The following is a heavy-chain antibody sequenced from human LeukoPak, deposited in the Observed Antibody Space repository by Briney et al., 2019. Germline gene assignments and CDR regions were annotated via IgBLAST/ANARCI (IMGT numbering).Heavy chain of an antibody. D-gene: IGHD2-2*01. J-gene: IGHJ4*02. V-gene: IGHV3-11*01. Sequence: GGSLRLSCVASGFTFSDYYMTWIRQAPGKGLEWVSYISRGGDKLYYADSVKGRFTISRDNSKNTLYLQMNSLRAEDTAVYYCANPAFLNWGQGTLVTVSS. CDR1: GFTFSDYY. CDR2: ISRGGDKL. CDR3: ANPAFLN.